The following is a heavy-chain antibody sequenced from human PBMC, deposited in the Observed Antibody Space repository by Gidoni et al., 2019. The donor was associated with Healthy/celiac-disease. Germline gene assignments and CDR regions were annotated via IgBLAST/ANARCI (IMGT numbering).Heavy chain of an antibody. V-gene: IGHV3-15*01. D-gene: IGHD3-3*01. CDR3: TTLRLLEWLPTRNDAFDI. CDR2: IKSKTDGGTT. J-gene: IGHJ3*02. CDR1: GFTFSNAW. Sequence: EVQLVESGGGLVKPGGSLRLSCAASGFTFSNAWMSWVRQAPGKGLEWVGRIKSKTDGGTTDYAAPVKGRFTISRDDSKNTLYLQMNSLKTEDTAVYYCTTLRLLEWLPTRNDAFDIWGQGTMVTVSS.